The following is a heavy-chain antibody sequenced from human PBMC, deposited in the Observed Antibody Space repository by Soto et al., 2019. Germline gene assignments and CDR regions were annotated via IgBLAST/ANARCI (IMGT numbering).Heavy chain of an antibody. CDR3: ARVWERTVTTRNYFYGIDV. V-gene: IGHV3-23*01. CDR1: GFTFYSYA. Sequence: GGSLRLSCAASGFTFYSYAMTWVRQAPGKALEWVSTISGSGDSTYYADSVKGRFSISRDNYKNTVSLQMNSLRAENTAVYFCARVWERTVTTRNYFYGIDVWGRGTTVTVSS. D-gene: IGHD4-17*01. J-gene: IGHJ6*02. CDR2: ISGSGDST.